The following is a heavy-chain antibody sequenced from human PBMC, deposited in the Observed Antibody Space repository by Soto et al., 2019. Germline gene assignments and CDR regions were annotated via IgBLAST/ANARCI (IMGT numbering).Heavy chain of an antibody. V-gene: IGHV3-23*03. J-gene: IGHJ6*02. CDR3: ARDFGVSSSLYSYYYYGMDV. Sequence: LRLSYGASGITFSSYAISWVRQAPGKGLVWLSRINSDGSSISYADSVKGRFTIPRDNAKNTLYLQMNSLRAEDTAVYYCARDFGVSSSLYSYYYYGMDVWGQGTTVTVSS. D-gene: IGHD6-6*01. CDR1: GITFSSYA. CDR2: INSDGSSI.